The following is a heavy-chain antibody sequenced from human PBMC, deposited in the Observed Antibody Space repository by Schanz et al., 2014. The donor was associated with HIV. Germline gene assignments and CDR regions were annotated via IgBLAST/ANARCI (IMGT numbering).Heavy chain of an antibody. V-gene: IGHV1-69*13. J-gene: IGHJ4*02. CDR3: ARSRYGDYPYYFDY. CDR1: GYTFTGYY. Sequence: QVQLQQSGAEVKKPGSSVKVSCKASGYTFTGYYMHWVRQAPGQGLEWMGGIIPMLGTANYAQKFQGRVSINADEFTNTADMDLSSLRSDDTAIYYCARSRYGDYPYYFDYWGQGTRVIVSS. D-gene: IGHD4-17*01. CDR2: IIPMLGTA.